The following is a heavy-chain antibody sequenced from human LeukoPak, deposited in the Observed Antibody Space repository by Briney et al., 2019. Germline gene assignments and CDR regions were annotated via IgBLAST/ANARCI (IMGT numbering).Heavy chain of an antibody. Sequence: SETLSLTCAVYGGSFSGYYWSWIRQPPGKGLEWIGEINHSGSTNYNPSLKSRVTISVDTSKNQFSLKLSSVTAADTAVYYCARGPKWLRQYYFDYWGRGTLVTVSS. D-gene: IGHD5-12*01. CDR3: ARGPKWLRQYYFDY. J-gene: IGHJ4*02. V-gene: IGHV4-34*01. CDR2: INHSGST. CDR1: GGSFSGYY.